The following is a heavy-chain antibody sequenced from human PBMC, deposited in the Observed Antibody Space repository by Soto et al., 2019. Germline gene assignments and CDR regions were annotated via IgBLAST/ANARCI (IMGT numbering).Heavy chain of an antibody. V-gene: IGHV4-59*01. Sequence: QVQLQESGPGLVKPSETLSLTCTVSGGSISSYYWSWIRQPPGKGLEWIGYLYYSGSTNYNPSLKSRVTISVDTSKNQFSRKLSSVTAADTAVYYCARGVRMVTTYYFDYWGQGTLVTVSS. J-gene: IGHJ4*02. CDR1: GGSISSYY. CDR2: LYYSGST. D-gene: IGHD4-4*01. CDR3: ARGVRMVTTYYFDY.